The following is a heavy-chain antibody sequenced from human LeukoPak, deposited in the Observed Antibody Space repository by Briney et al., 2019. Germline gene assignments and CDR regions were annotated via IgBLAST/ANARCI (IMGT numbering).Heavy chain of an antibody. CDR2: IFHSGTT. CDR1: GYSISSGYY. V-gene: IGHV4-38-2*02. D-gene: IGHD3-22*01. CDR3: ASRDSSGYLDY. Sequence: SETLSLTCTVSGYSISSGYYWGWIRQPPGKGLEWIGSIFHSGTTYYNPSLKSRVTISVDTSKNQFSLKLSSVTAADTAVYYCASRDSSGYLDYWGQGTLVTVSS. J-gene: IGHJ4*02.